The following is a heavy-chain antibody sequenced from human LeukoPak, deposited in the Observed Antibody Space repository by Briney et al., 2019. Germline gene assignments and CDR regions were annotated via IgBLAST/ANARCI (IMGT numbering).Heavy chain of an antibody. CDR3: ARKYSSGWPPARAFDI. CDR2: INHSGST. Sequence: TSETLSLTCAVYGGSFSGYYWSWIRQPPGKGLEWIGEINHSGSTNYNPSLKSRVTISVDTSKNQLSLKLSSVTAADTAVYYCARKYSSGWPPARAFDIWGQGTMVTVSS. V-gene: IGHV4-34*01. CDR1: GGSFSGYY. D-gene: IGHD6-19*01. J-gene: IGHJ3*02.